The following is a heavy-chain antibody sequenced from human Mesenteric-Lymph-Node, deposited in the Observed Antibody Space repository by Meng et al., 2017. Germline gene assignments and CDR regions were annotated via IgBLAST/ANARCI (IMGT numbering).Heavy chain of an antibody. J-gene: IGHJ5*02. CDR3: ARDRKHYGERGWFDP. CDR1: GGSVSSGNNY. CDR2: IYYGGRT. V-gene: IGHV4-30-4*01. D-gene: IGHD4-17*01. Sequence: GQPQESGPGLVKPSQTRSLTCIVSGGSVSSGNNYWIWIRQRPGKGLEWSGYIYYGGRTYYNPSLESRVTMSVDTSKNQFSLTLSSVTDADTAVYYCARDRKHYGERGWFDPWGQGTLVTVSS.